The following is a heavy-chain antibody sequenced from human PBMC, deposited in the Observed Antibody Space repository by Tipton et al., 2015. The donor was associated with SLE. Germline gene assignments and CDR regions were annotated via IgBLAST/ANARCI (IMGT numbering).Heavy chain of an antibody. CDR3: ARQLWFGELLDPPYYYYYGMDV. Sequence: TLSLTCTVSGASISSHYWSWIRQPPGKGLEWIGYIYYSGSTNYNPSLKSRVTISVDTSKNQFSLKLSSVTAADTAVYYCARQLWFGELLDPPYYYYYGMDVWGQGTTVTVSS. CDR1: GASISSHY. J-gene: IGHJ6*02. V-gene: IGHV4-59*11. D-gene: IGHD3-10*01. CDR2: IYYSGST.